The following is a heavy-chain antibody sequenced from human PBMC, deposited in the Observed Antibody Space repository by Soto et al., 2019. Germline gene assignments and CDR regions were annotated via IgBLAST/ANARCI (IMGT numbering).Heavy chain of an antibody. D-gene: IGHD3-22*01. CDR2: ITVGTGNT. Sequence: QLVQSGAEVKKPGASVKVSCKASGYTFTSSSVQWVRQARGQRLEWIGWITVGTGNTNYAQKFQERVTITRDMSPSTAYMELSNLRSEDTAVYYCAAGDSSGYYGGWGQGTQVTVSS. V-gene: IGHV1-58*01. CDR1: GYTFTSSS. J-gene: IGHJ4*02. CDR3: AAGDSSGYYGG.